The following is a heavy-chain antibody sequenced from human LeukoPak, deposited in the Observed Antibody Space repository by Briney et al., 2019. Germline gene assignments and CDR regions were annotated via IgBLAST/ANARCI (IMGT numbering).Heavy chain of an antibody. Sequence: GGSLRLSCAASGFTFSSYSMNWVRQAPGKGLEWVSSISSSSSYIYYADSVKGRFTISRDNAKNSLYLQMNSLRAEDTAVYYCARDQGDPWLRYESSNWFDPWGQGTLVTVSS. V-gene: IGHV3-21*01. D-gene: IGHD5-12*01. CDR1: GFTFSSYS. CDR2: ISSSSSYI. CDR3: ARDQGDPWLRYESSNWFDP. J-gene: IGHJ5*02.